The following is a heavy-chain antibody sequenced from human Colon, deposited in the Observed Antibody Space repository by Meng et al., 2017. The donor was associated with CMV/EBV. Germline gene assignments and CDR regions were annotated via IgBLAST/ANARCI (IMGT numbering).Heavy chain of an antibody. V-gene: IGHV3-73*01. CDR1: GFTFSGSA. CDR2: IRSKANNYAT. D-gene: IGHD2-21*02. CDR3: TRPDEAWTATDY. J-gene: IGHJ4*02. Sequence: EVQLVESGGGLVQPGGSLKLSCAASGFTFSGSAMHWVRQASGKGLEWVGRIRSKANNYATVYAASVKGRFTISRDDSKNTAYLQMNSLKTEDTAVYYCTRPDEAWTATDYWGQGTLVTVSS.